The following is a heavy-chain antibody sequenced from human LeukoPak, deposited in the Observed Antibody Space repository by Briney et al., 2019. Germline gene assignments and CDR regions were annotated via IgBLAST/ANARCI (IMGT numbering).Heavy chain of an antibody. V-gene: IGHV4-59*01. D-gene: IGHD3-3*01. CDR1: GGSFSGYY. J-gene: IGHJ4*02. Sequence: SETLSLTCAVYGGSFSGYYWSWIRQPPGKGLEWIGYIYYSGSTNYNPSLKSRVTISVDTSKNQFSLKLSSVTAADTAVYYCARLPNYDFWSGYYDYWGQGTLVTVSS. CDR2: IYYSGST. CDR3: ARLPNYDFWSGYYDY.